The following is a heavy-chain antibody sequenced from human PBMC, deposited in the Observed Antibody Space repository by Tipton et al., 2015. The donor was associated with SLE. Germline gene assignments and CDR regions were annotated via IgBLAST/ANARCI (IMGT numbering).Heavy chain of an antibody. J-gene: IGHJ1*01. CDR3: ARVWYDAAGSYYFQH. V-gene: IGHV4-34*09. CDR1: GGSFSGYY. CDR2: IYYSGST. D-gene: IGHD6-13*01. Sequence: TLSLTCAVYGGSFSGYYWSWIRQPPGKGLEWIGYIYYSGSTNYNPSLKSRVTISVDTSKNQFSLKLSSVTAADTAVYYCARVWYDAAGSYYFQHWGQGTLVTVSS.